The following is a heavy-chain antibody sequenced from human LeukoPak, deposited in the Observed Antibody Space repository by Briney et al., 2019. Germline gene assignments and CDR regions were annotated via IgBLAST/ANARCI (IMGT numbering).Heavy chain of an antibody. V-gene: IGHV3-30*18. CDR3: AKDSSSWEPGFYYYYGMDV. CDR1: GFTFSSYG. Sequence: GGSLRLSCAASGFTFSSYGMHWVRQAPGKGLEWVAVISYDGSNKYYADSVKGRFTFSRDNSKNTLYLQMNSLRAEDTAVYYCAKDSSSWEPGFYYYYGMDVWGQGTTVTVSS. J-gene: IGHJ6*02. CDR2: ISYDGSNK. D-gene: IGHD6-13*01.